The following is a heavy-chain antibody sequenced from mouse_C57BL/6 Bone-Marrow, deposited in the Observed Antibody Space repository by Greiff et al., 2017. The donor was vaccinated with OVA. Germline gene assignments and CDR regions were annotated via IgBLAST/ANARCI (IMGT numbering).Heavy chain of an antibody. J-gene: IGHJ4*01. D-gene: IGHD1-1*01. CDR1: GYTFTDYY. V-gene: IGHV1-26*01. CDR3: ARPSTRVGARYAMDY. CDR2: INPNNGGT. Sequence: EVQLQQSGPELVKPGASVKISCKASGYTFTDYYMNWVKQSPGKSLEWIGDINPNNGGTSYNQKFKGKATLTVDKSSSTAYMELRSLTSEDSAVYYCARPSTRVGARYAMDYWGQGTSVTVSS.